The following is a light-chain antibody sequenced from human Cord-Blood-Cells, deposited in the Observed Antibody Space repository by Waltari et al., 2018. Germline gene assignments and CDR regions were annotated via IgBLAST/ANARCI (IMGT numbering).Light chain of an antibody. Sequence: DIVMTQSPDSLAVSLGERATINCKSSQSVLYSSNNKNYLAWYQQKPGQPPKLLIYWASNRESGVHDRFSGSGSGTDFTLTISSLQAEDVAVYYCQQYYSTPWTFGQGTKVEIK. J-gene: IGKJ1*01. CDR3: QQYYSTPWT. CDR1: QSVLYSSNNKNY. CDR2: WAS. V-gene: IGKV4-1*01.